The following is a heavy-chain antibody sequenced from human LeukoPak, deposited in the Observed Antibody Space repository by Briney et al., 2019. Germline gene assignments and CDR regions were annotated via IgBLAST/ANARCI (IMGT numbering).Heavy chain of an antibody. CDR1: GYTFTSYG. Sequence: ASVKVSCKASGYTFTSYGIIWVRQAPGQGLEWMGWISAYNGNTNYAQKLQGRVTMTTDTSTSTAYMELRSLRSDDTAVYYCARDLGCGGDCYASETFDYWGQGTLVTVSS. CDR2: ISAYNGNT. D-gene: IGHD2-21*02. CDR3: ARDLGCGGDCYASETFDY. V-gene: IGHV1-18*01. J-gene: IGHJ4*02.